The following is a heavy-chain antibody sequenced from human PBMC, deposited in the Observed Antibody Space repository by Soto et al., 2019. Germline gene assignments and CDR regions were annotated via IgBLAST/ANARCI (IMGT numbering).Heavy chain of an antibody. CDR1: GFTFSNYA. V-gene: IGHV3-23*01. Sequence: EVQLLESGGGLVQPGGSLRLSCAASGFTFSNYAMSWVRQSPGKGLEWVSGLSGSGGRTYYADSVKGRFTISRDNSKNTLYLQMTSLRAEDTAIYFCAGELVSQSCYYYMDVWGKGTTVTVSS. D-gene: IGHD3-10*01. CDR3: AGELVSQSCYYYMDV. J-gene: IGHJ6*03. CDR2: LSGSGGRT.